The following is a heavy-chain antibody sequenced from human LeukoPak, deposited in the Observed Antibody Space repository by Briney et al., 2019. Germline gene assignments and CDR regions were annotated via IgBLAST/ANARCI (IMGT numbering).Heavy chain of an antibody. J-gene: IGHJ4*02. V-gene: IGHV3-30-3*01. CDR2: ISYDGSNK. CDR1: GFTFSSYA. Sequence: GGSLRLSCAASGFTFSSYAMPWVRQAPGKGLEWVAVISYDGSNKYYADSVKGRFTISRDNSKNTLYLQMNSLRAEDTAVYYCARVSEHYGSGSYYKYWGQGTLVTVSS. CDR3: ARVSEHYGSGSYYKY. D-gene: IGHD3-10*01.